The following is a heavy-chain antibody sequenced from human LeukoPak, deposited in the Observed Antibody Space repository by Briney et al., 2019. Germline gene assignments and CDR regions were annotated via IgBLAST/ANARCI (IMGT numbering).Heavy chain of an antibody. Sequence: GGSLRLSCAASGFTFSNYGMHWVRQAPGKGLEWVAVISYDESDKYYADSVKGRFTISRDNSKNTLYLQMNSLRPEDTAVYYCAKGVVTATNAAYYGMDVWGQGTTVTVSS. CDR1: GFTFSNYG. CDR2: ISYDESDK. J-gene: IGHJ6*02. CDR3: AKGVVTATNAAYYGMDV. V-gene: IGHV3-30*18. D-gene: IGHD2-15*01.